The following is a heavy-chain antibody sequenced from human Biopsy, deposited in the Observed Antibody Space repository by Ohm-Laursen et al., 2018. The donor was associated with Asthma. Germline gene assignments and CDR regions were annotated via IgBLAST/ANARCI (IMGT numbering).Heavy chain of an antibody. CDR3: VRDKVVVVPGSKGPTDWFDP. D-gene: IGHD2-15*01. CDR2: ISGYNGDT. Sequence: SVKVSCKTSGFPFTAYYIHCVRQAPGQGLEWMGWISGYNGDTKFAQNVKGRLSLTTDTSTSTAYMELRSLTSDDTAVYYCVRDKVVVVPGSKGPTDWFDPWGQGTLVTVSS. J-gene: IGHJ5*02. V-gene: IGHV1-18*04. CDR1: GFPFTAYY.